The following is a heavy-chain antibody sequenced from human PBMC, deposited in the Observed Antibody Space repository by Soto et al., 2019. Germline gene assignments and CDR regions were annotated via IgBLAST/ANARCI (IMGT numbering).Heavy chain of an antibody. CDR1: GFTFSSYA. V-gene: IGHV3-30-3*01. J-gene: IGHJ4*02. CDR3: ARDPRGLYYGSGSYYFDY. D-gene: IGHD3-10*01. Sequence: QVQLVESGGGVVQPGRSLRLSCAASGFTFSSYAMHWVRQAPGKGLEWVAVISYDGSNKYYADSVKGRFTISRDNSKNTLYLQMNRLRAEDTAVYYCARDPRGLYYGSGSYYFDYWGQGTLGTVSS. CDR2: ISYDGSNK.